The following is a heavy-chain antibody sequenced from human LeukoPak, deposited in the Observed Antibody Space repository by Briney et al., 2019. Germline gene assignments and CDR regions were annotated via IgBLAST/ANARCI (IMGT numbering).Heavy chain of an antibody. Sequence: RASVKVSCKASGYTFTGYYMHWVRQAPGQGLEWMGWINPNSGGTNYAQKFQGRVTMTRDTSISTAYMELSRLRSDDTAVYYCARDYCSSTSCYDYWGQGTLVTVSS. CDR1: GYTFTGYY. D-gene: IGHD2-2*01. CDR2: INPNSGGT. J-gene: IGHJ4*02. CDR3: ARDYCSSTSCYDY. V-gene: IGHV1-2*02.